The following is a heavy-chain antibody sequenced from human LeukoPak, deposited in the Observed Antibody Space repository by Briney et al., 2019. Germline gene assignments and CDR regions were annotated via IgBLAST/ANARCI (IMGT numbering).Heavy chain of an antibody. CDR3: ARANGGSYLGNYFDY. CDR1: GFSLSTRGVG. CDR2: IYWDDDK. V-gene: IGHV2-5*02. J-gene: IGHJ4*02. Sequence: SGPTLVKPTQTLTLTCTFSGFSLSTRGVGVGWIRQPPGKALERLALIYWDDDKRYSPSLKSRLTITKDTSKNQVVLTMTNMDPVDTATYYCARANGGSYLGNYFDYWGQGTLVTVSS. D-gene: IGHD1-26*01.